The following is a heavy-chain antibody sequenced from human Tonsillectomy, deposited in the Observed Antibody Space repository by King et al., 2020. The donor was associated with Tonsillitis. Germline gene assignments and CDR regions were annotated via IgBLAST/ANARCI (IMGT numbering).Heavy chain of an antibody. Sequence: VQLVESGGGLVKPGGSLRLSCAASGFTFINAWMSWVRQAPGKGLEWVGRIKSKTDGGTTDYAAPVKGRFTLSRDDSKNTLYLQMNSLKTEDTAVYYCTPEPQLVHEYYYYGMDVWGQGTTVSVSS. CDR1: GFTFINAW. V-gene: IGHV3-15*01. J-gene: IGHJ6*02. CDR3: TPEPQLVHEYYYYGMDV. D-gene: IGHD6-13*01. CDR2: IKSKTDGGTT.